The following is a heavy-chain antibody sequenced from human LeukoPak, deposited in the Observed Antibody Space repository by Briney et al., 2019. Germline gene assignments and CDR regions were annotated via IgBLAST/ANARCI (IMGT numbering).Heavy chain of an antibody. V-gene: IGHV3-7*01. J-gene: IGHJ4*02. Sequence: GGSLRLSCAASGFTFSSYWMTWIRQAPGKGLEWVANIKQDGSEKYYVDSVKGRFTISRDNARNSLYLQMNSLRAEDTAVYYCARDTGGGYSCYDCWGQATLVTVSS. D-gene: IGHD5-18*01. CDR3: ARDTGGGYSCYDC. CDR2: IKQDGSEK. CDR1: GFTFSSYW.